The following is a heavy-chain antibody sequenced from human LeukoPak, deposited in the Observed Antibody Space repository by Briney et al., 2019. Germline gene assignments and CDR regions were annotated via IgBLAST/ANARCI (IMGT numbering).Heavy chain of an antibody. CDR3: ARHIANYGGKSPFDY. Sequence: GESLKISCKGSGYSFTSYWIAWVRQMPGKGLEWMGIIYPGDSDTRYSPSFQGQVTISADKSISTAYLQWSSLKASDTAMYYCARHIANYGGKSPFDYWGQGTLVTVSS. D-gene: IGHD4-23*01. V-gene: IGHV5-51*01. CDR2: IYPGDSDT. CDR1: GYSFTSYW. J-gene: IGHJ4*02.